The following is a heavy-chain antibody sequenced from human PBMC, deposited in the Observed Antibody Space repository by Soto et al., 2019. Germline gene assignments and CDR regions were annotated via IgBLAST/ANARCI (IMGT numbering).Heavy chain of an antibody. CDR2: IKADNGDT. V-gene: IGHV1-18*04. Sequence: QLQLVQSGAEVERPGASVRVSCKAYGYPFSKYGISWNRQAPGQGLERMGWIKADNGDTNYAQKFQGRATMTADTSSHTAYVELRSLRSDDTSVYYCATSYDSGFDPWRQGTLVSVSS. CDR1: GYPFSKYG. J-gene: IGHJ5*02. D-gene: IGHD5-12*01. CDR3: ATSYDSGFDP.